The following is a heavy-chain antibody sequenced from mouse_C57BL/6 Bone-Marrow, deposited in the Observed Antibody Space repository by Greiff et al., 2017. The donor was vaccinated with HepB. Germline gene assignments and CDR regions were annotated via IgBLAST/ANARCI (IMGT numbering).Heavy chain of an antibody. V-gene: IGHV1-81*01. CDR2: IYPRSGNT. D-gene: IGHD2-5*01. J-gene: IGHJ3*01. CDR3: ARISNYDLAY. Sequence: QVHVKQSGAELARPGASVKLSCKASGYTFTSYGISWVKQRTGQGLEWIGEIYPRSGNTYYNEKFKGKATLTADKSSSTAYMELRSLTSEDSAVYFCARISNYDLAYWGQGTLVTVSA. CDR1: GYTFTSYG.